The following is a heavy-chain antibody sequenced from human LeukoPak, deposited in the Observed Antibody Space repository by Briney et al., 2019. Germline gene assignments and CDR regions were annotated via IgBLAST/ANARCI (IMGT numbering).Heavy chain of an antibody. CDR2: INHSGST. Sequence: SETLSLTCAVYGGSFSGYYWSWIRQPPGKGLEWIGEINHSGSTNYNPSLKSRVTISVDTSKNQVSLKLSSVTAADTAVYYCARQRAGYTTGWYSFDYWGQGTRVTVSS. J-gene: IGHJ4*02. CDR3: ARQRAGYTTGWYSFDY. D-gene: IGHD6-19*01. CDR1: GGSFSGYY. V-gene: IGHV4-34*01.